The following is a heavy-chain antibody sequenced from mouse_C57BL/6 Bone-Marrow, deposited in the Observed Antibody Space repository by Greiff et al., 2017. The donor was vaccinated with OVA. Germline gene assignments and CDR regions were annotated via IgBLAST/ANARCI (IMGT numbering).Heavy chain of an antibody. CDR2: VYPGSGNT. CDR1: GYTFTDYY. V-gene: IGHV1-76*01. Sequence: VQLQQSGAELVRPGASVKLSCKASGYTFTDYYINWVKQRPGQGLEWIARVYPGSGNTYYNEKFKGKATLTAEKSSSTAYMQLSSLTSEDSAVYFCARLDYYGSSYEDYWGQGTTLTVSS. D-gene: IGHD1-1*01. J-gene: IGHJ2*01. CDR3: ARLDYYGSSYEDY.